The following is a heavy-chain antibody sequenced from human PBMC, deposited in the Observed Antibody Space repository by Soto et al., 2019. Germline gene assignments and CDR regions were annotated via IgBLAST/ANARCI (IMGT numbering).Heavy chain of an antibody. V-gene: IGHV3-30-3*01. Sequence: QVQLVESGGGVVQPGRSLRLSCAASGFTFFSYVMYWVRQAPGKGLEWVAVISYDGNKKDYADSVKGRFTISRDNSKNTLYLQMDSLRAEDTAVYYCAREGWAGSYYFDYWGQGTLVTVSS. CDR3: AREGWAGSYYFDY. J-gene: IGHJ4*02. D-gene: IGHD2-15*01. CDR2: ISYDGNKK. CDR1: GFTFFSYV.